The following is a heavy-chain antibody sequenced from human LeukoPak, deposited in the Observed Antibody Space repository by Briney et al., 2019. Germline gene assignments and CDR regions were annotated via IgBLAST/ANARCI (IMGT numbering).Heavy chain of an antibody. CDR2: IYYTGST. CDR3: AREDGYSQADY. Sequence: SETLSLTCTVSGGSVNSGSYYWSWIRQPPGKGLEWIGYIYYTGSTFFNPSLKCRFTISVDTSKNQFSLKLSSVTAADTAVYYCAREDGYSQADYWGEGTLVTVS. V-gene: IGHV4-61*01. J-gene: IGHJ4*02. CDR1: GGSVNSGSYY. D-gene: IGHD5-24*01.